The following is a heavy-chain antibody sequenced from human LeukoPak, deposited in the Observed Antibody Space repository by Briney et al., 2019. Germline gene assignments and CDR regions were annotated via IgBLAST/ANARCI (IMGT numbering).Heavy chain of an antibody. D-gene: IGHD5-18*01. V-gene: IGHV3-23*01. CDR2: IGGSGGST. Sequence: GGSLRLSCAASGFTFSSYAMSWVRQAPGKGLEWVSAIGGSGGSTYYADSVKGRFTISRDNSKNTLYLQMNSLRAEDTAVYYCAKEGDSYGFIFGYFDYWGQGTLVTVSS. CDR1: GFTFSSYA. J-gene: IGHJ4*02. CDR3: AKEGDSYGFIFGYFDY.